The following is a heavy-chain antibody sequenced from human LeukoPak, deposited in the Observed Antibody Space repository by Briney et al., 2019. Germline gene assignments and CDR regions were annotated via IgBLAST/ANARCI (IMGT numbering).Heavy chain of an antibody. CDR1: GGTFSSYA. D-gene: IGHD4/OR15-4a*01. J-gene: IGHJ4*02. Sequence: ASVKVSCKASGGTFSSYAISWVRQAPGQGLEWMGGIIPIFGTANYAQKLQGRVTITADESTSTAYMELSSLRSEDTAVYYCARGESDYGSNYWGQGTLVTVSS. CDR3: ARGESDYGSNY. CDR2: IIPIFGTA. V-gene: IGHV1-69*13.